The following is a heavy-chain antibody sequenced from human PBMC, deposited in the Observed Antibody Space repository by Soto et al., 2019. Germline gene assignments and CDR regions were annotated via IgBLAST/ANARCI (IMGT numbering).Heavy chain of an antibody. Sequence: QVQLVQSGAEVKKPGSSVKVSCKASGGTVSSYTISWVRQAPGQGLEWMGRIIPILGIANYAQKFQGRVPITADKSTSPAYMELSSLRSEDTAVYYCARARNIAAAGAWFDPWGQGTLVTVSS. V-gene: IGHV1-69*02. CDR3: ARARNIAAAGAWFDP. D-gene: IGHD6-13*01. J-gene: IGHJ5*02. CDR2: IIPILGIA. CDR1: GGTVSSYT.